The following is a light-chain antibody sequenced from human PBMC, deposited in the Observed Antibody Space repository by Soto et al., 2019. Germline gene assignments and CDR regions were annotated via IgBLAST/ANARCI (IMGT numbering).Light chain of an antibody. CDR2: PAS. V-gene: IGKV1-5*03. J-gene: IGKJ1*01. CDR1: QSTSSY. CDR3: QQYSSHST. Sequence: DIQMTQLPSTLSASLVDRVTITCRASQSTSSYLAWYQQKPGKAPKLLIYPASSLENGVPSRFSGSGSGTEFSLTISSLQPDDFATYYCQQYSSHSTFGQGTKVDIK.